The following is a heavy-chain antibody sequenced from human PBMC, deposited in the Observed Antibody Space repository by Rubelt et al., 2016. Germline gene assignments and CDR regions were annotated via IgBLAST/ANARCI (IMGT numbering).Heavy chain of an antibody. D-gene: IGHD3-10*01. Sequence: QVQLVQSGAEVKKPGASVKVSCKASGYTFTSYGISWVRQAPGPGLQGMGWISHYHGNPNYDQKVKGRVTRTTDTSTSTAYMGLRSLRSDDTAVYYCARDPLPVRGVIMTPTHWGQGTLVTVSS. V-gene: IGHV1-18*01. J-gene: IGHJ4*02. CDR2: ISHYHGNP. CDR1: GYTFTSYG. CDR3: ARDPLPVRGVIMTPTH.